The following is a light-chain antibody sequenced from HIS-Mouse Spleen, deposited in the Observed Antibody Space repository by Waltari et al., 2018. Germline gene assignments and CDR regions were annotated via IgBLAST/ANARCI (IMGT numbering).Light chain of an antibody. V-gene: IGLV2-11*01. CDR3: CSYAGSYSYV. J-gene: IGLJ1*01. CDR2: DVS. CDR1: SSDVGGYNY. Sequence: QSTLTQPRSVSGSPGQSVTISCTGTSSDVGGYNYVSWYQQHPGKAPKLMIYDVSKRPSGVPGRLSGSKSGNTASLTISGLQAEDEADYYCCSYAGSYSYVFGTGTKVTVL.